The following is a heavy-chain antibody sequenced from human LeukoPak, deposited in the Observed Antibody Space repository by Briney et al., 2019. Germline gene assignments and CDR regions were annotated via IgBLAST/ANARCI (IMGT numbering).Heavy chain of an antibody. CDR2: INHSGST. J-gene: IGHJ4*02. D-gene: IGHD5-18*01. CDR3: ARGGTLQRGYSYGVRKIHLDY. Sequence: SETLSLTCAVYGGSFSGYYWSWIRQPPVKGLEWIGEINHSGSTNYNPSLKSRVTISVDTSKNQFSLKLSSVTAADTAVYYCARGGTLQRGYSYGVRKIHLDYWGQGTLVTVSS. V-gene: IGHV4-34*01. CDR1: GGSFSGYY.